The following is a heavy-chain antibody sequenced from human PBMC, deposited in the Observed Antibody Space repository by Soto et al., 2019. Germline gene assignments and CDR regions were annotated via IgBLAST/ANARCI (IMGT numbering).Heavy chain of an antibody. J-gene: IGHJ4*02. CDR3: ARGHGSLGLKFDY. V-gene: IGHV4-59*01. CDR2: IYDSGST. CDR1: GGSISSYY. Sequence: PAETLSLTWTVSGGSISSYYWSWIRQPPGKGLEWIGYIYDSGSTNYNPSLKSRVTMSIDTSKNQFSLKVTSVTAADTAVYYCARGHGSLGLKFDYWGQGTLVTVSS. D-gene: IGHD3-10*01.